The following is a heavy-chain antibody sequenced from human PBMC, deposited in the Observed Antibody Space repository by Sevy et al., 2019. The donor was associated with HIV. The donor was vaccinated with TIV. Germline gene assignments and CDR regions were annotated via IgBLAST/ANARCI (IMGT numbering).Heavy chain of an antibody. CDR1: GFTFSDHY. Sequence: GGSLRLSCVASGFTFSDHYMEWVRQAPGKGLEWVGRSRNKADGYTTEYASSVKGRFTISRDASKNSLYVQMNSLKTEDTAVYYCVTHAGMAAAGRVFDYWGQGTLVTVSS. D-gene: IGHD6-13*01. CDR2: SRNKADGYTT. CDR3: VTHAGMAAAGRVFDY. J-gene: IGHJ4*02. V-gene: IGHV3-72*01.